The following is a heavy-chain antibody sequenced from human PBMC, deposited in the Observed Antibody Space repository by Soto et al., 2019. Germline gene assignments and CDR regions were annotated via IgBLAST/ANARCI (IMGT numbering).Heavy chain of an antibody. CDR1: GYSFTSYW. CDR3: ARHVDTAMVTYYYGMDV. V-gene: IGHV5-10-1*01. D-gene: IGHD5-18*01. Sequence: GESLKISCKGSGYSFTSYWISWVRQMPGKGLEWMGRIDPSDSYTNYSPSFQGHVTISADKSISTTYLQWSSLKASDTAMYYCARHVDTAMVTYYYGMDVWGQGTTVTVSS. J-gene: IGHJ6*02. CDR2: IDPSDSYT.